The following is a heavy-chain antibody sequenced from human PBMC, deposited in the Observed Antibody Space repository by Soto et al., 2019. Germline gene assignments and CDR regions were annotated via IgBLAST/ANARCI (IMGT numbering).Heavy chain of an antibody. CDR2: IYWDDDK. CDR1: GFSLSASGVA. J-gene: IGHJ5*02. Sequence: QVTLKESGPTLVKPTQTLTLTCTFSGFSLSASGVAVGWIRQPPGKALEWLALIYWDDDKRSSPSLKSRLTTTKDTSKDQLVLTMTTMDPVVTATHYCAHRRVVVSSTRGFASFDPWGQGTLVTVSS. V-gene: IGHV2-5*02. CDR3: AHRRVVVSSTRGFASFDP. D-gene: IGHD2-2*01.